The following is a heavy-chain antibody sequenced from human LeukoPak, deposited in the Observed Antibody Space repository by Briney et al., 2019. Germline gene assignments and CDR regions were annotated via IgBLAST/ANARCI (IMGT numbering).Heavy chain of an antibody. V-gene: IGHV3-21*04. CDR3: AKAPGYSSDY. D-gene: IGHD5-18*01. Sequence: VGSLRLSCAASGFTFSSYSMNWVRQAPGKGLEWVSSISSSSSYIYYADSVKGRFTISRDNSKNTLYLQMNSLRAEDTAVYYCAKAPGYSSDYWGQGTLVTVSS. CDR2: ISSSSSYI. J-gene: IGHJ4*02. CDR1: GFTFSSYS.